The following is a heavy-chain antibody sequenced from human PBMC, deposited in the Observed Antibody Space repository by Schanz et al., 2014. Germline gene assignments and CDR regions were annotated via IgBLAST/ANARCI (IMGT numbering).Heavy chain of an antibody. CDR3: AKTPREYCNYDNCPNWFDS. Sequence: DVQLLESGGGLVQPGGSLRLSCAASGFTFTNYAMSWVRQAPGKGLEWVSLISDSGDTAYYADSVKGRFTISRDNSKNTLYLQMNSLRAEDTAVYYCAKTPREYCNYDNCPNWFDSWGQGTLXTASS. V-gene: IGHV3-23*01. J-gene: IGHJ5*01. CDR2: ISDSGDTA. D-gene: IGHD2-15*01. CDR1: GFTFTNYA.